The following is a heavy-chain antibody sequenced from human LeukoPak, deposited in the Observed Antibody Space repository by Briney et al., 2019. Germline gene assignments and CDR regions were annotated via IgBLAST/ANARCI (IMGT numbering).Heavy chain of an antibody. D-gene: IGHD3-22*01. CDR3: ARDRADYYDSSGYCV. CDR2: INPNSGGT. CDR1: GYTFTGYY. V-gene: IGHV1-2*02. Sequence: ASVKVSCKAPGYTFTGYYMHWVRQAPGQGLEWMGWINPNSGGTNYAQKFQGRVTMTRDTSISTAYMELSRLRSDDTAVYYCARDRADYYDSSGYCVWGQGTLVTVSS. J-gene: IGHJ4*02.